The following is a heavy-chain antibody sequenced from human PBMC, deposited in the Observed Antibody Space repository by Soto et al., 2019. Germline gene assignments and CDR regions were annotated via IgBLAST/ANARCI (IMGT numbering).Heavy chain of an antibody. J-gene: IGHJ4*02. V-gene: IGHV3-7*01. Sequence: PGGSLRLSCAASGFSFSSYWINWVRQAPGKGLEWVANMNPDGSAQYYVDSVKGLFTISRDNAKNLASLQMNSLRAEDAAVYYCLSGRGYWGQGTLVTVSS. CDR1: GFSFSSYW. CDR3: LSGRGY. CDR2: MNPDGSAQ.